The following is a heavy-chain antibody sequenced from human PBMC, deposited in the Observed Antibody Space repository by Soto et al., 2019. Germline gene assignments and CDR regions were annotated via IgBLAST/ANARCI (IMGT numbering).Heavy chain of an antibody. V-gene: IGHV4-59*01. Sequence: LSLTCTVSGGSISSYYWSWIRQPPGKGLEWIGYIYYSGSTNYNPSLKSRVTISVDTSKNQFSLKLSSVTAADTAVYYCARGIAARHYYYGMDVWGQGTAVTVSS. CDR1: GGSISSYY. CDR2: IYYSGST. CDR3: ARGIAARHYYYGMDV. J-gene: IGHJ6*02. D-gene: IGHD6-6*01.